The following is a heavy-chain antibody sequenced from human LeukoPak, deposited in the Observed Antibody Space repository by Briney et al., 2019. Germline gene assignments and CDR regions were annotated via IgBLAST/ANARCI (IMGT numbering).Heavy chain of an antibody. V-gene: IGHV3-21*01. CDR2: ISSSSSYI. CDR1: GFTFSSYS. Sequence: GGSLRLSCAASGFTFSSYSMNWVRQAPGKGLEWVSSISSSSSYIYYADSVKGRFTISGDNSKNSLYLQMNSLRDEDTAVYYCARGARGVTNNWFDPWGQETLVTVSS. CDR3: ARGARGVTNNWFDP. D-gene: IGHD2-8*02. J-gene: IGHJ5*02.